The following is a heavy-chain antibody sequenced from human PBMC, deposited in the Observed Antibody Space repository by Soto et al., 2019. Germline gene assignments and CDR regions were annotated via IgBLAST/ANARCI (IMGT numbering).Heavy chain of an antibody. CDR1: GGSISSSGYY. V-gene: IGHV4-31*03. Sequence: SETLSLTCTVSGGSISSSGYYWSWIRQHPGKGLGWIGHIYYSGSTYYNPSLKSRVTISVDTSKNQFSLKLSSVTAADTAVYYCVRLRYCSSTSCHRFDPWGQGTLVTVSS. D-gene: IGHD2-2*02. CDR3: VRLRYCSSTSCHRFDP. J-gene: IGHJ5*02. CDR2: IYYSGST.